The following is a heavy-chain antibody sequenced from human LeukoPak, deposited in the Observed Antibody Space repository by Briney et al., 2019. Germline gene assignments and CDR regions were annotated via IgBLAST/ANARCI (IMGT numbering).Heavy chain of an antibody. Sequence: SETLSLTCAVYGGSFSGYYWSWIRQPPGKGLEWIGEINHSGSTNYNPSLKSRVTISVDTSKNQFSLKLSSVTAADTAVYYCARARITIFGVVTQHDYWGQGTLVTASS. CDR3: ARARITIFGVVTQHDY. CDR2: INHSGST. J-gene: IGHJ4*02. CDR1: GGSFSGYY. D-gene: IGHD3-3*01. V-gene: IGHV4-34*01.